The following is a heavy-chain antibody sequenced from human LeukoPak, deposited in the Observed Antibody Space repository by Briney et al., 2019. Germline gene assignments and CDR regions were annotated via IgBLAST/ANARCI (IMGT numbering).Heavy chain of an antibody. CDR1: GLMFAEFG. D-gene: IGHD6-13*01. V-gene: IGHV3-20*04. J-gene: IGHJ4*02. CDR3: GSIFKEEQQVLTGGH. Sequence: GWSLRLSCEASGLMFAEFGMSWVRQGPGKGLEWVAGINRTGDTGYADSVTGRFTISRDNAKNCLYLQMNSLRVGDTAMYYCGSIFKEEQQVLTGGHWGQGTLVTVSS. CDR2: INRTGDT.